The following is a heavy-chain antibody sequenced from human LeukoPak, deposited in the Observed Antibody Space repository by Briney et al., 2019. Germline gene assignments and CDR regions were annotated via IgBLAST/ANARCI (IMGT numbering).Heavy chain of an antibody. CDR3: AKDTTYDYGDYYYYGMDV. J-gene: IGHJ6*02. V-gene: IGHV3-23*01. CDR2: ISGSGGST. D-gene: IGHD4-17*01. CDR1: GFTVSNKY. Sequence: GGSLRLSCVASGFTVSNKYMSWVRQAPGKGLEWVSAISGSGGSTYYADSVKGRFTISRDNSKNTLYLQMNSLRAEDTAVYYCAKDTTYDYGDYYYYGMDVWGQGTTVTVSS.